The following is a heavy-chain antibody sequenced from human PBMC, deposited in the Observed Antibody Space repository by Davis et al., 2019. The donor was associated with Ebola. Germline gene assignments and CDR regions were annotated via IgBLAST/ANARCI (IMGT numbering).Heavy chain of an antibody. Sequence: GGSLRLSCAASGFTFSNAWMSWVRQAPGKGLEWVGRIKSKTDGGTTDYAAPVKGRFTISRDDSKNTLYLQMNSLKTEDTAVYYCTTGYPPGYYYYYYGMDVWGKGTTVTVSS. CDR2: IKSKTDGGTT. J-gene: IGHJ6*04. CDR1: GFTFSNAW. V-gene: IGHV3-15*01. CDR3: TTGYPPGYYYYYYGMDV. D-gene: IGHD1-1*01.